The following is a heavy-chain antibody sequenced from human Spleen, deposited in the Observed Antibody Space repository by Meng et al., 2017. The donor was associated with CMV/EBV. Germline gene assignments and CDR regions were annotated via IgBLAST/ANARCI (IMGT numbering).Heavy chain of an antibody. CDR2: INPSGGST. V-gene: IGHV1-46*01. J-gene: IGHJ5*02. Sequence: CKASGSTFTSYYMHWVRQAPGQGLEWMGIINPSGGSTSYAQKFQGRVTMTRDTSTSTVYMELSSLRSEDTAVYYCARVPALKNWFDPWGQGTLVTVSS. CDR1: GSTFTSYY. CDR3: ARVPALKNWFDP.